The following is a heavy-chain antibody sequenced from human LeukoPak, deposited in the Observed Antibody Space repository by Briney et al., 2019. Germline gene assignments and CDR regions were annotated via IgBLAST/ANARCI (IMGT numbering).Heavy chain of an antibody. Sequence: GGSLRLSCAASGFTFSSYSMNWGRQAPGKGLEWVSSISSSSSYIYYADSVKGRFTISRDNAKNSLYLQMNSMRAEDTAVYYCASYLWFGEAIPPDYWGQGTLVTVSS. V-gene: IGHV3-21*01. J-gene: IGHJ4*02. CDR1: GFTFSSYS. CDR3: ASYLWFGEAIPPDY. CDR2: ISSSSSYI. D-gene: IGHD3-10*01.